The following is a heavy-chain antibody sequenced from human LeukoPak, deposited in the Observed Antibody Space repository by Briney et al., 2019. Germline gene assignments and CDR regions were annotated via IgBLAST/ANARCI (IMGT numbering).Heavy chain of an antibody. J-gene: IGHJ4*02. D-gene: IGHD5-12*01. CDR2: ISSSGSTI. CDR3: ARERGYSGYDYFIDSPSDY. CDR1: GFTFSSYE. V-gene: IGHV3-48*03. Sequence: PGGSLRLSCAASGFTFSSYEMNWVRQAPGKGLEWVSYISSSGSTIYHADSVKGRFTISRDNAKNSLYLQMNSLRAEDTAVYYCARERGYSGYDYFIDSPSDYWGQGTLVTVSS.